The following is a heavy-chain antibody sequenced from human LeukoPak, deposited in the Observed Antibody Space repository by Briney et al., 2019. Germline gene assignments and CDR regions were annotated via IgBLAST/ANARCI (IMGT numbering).Heavy chain of an antibody. CDR1: GFTFSSYG. D-gene: IGHD4-17*01. CDR2: VWYDGSHK. J-gene: IGHJ4*02. Sequence: GRSLRLSCAASGFTFSSYGMHWVRQAPGKGLEWVAVVWYDGSHKYYADSVKGRFTISRDNSKNTLYLQMNSLRAEDTAVYYCARDIYFYGDYVIDYWGQGTLVTVSS. V-gene: IGHV3-33*01. CDR3: ARDIYFYGDYVIDY.